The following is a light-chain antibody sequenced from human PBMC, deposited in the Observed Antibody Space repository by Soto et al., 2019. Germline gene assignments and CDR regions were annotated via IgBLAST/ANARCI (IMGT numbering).Light chain of an antibody. CDR1: SSDVGCYNY. CDR3: NSYTSKSTGV. J-gene: IGLJ1*01. V-gene: IGLV2-14*01. Sequence: QSALTQPASVSGSPGQSITISCTGTSSDVGCYNYVSWYQQHPGKAPKLIIYEVSNRPSGVSNRFSGSKSGNTASLTISGLQAEDEADYYCNSYTSKSTGVFGTGTKVTDL. CDR2: EVS.